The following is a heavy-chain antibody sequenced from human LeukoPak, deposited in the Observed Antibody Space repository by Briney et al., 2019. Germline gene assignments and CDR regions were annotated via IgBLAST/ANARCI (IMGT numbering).Heavy chain of an antibody. J-gene: IGHJ4*02. V-gene: IGHV3-30*18. CDR2: ILYEGSNK. Sequence: SGGSLSLFCVASGFTFHSYGMQWVRQAPGRGLEWVAVILYEGSNKYFADSVKGRFTISRDNSMNTLYLEMNSLEAADTAVYYCAKDSWYYYGSGSYVEYWGQGTLVIVSS. D-gene: IGHD3-10*01. CDR1: GFTFHSYG. CDR3: AKDSWYYYGSGSYVEY.